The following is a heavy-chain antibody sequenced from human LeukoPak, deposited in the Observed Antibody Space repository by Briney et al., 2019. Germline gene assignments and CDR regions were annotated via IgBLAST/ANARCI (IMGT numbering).Heavy chain of an antibody. D-gene: IGHD3-9*01. CDR2: ISAYNGNT. V-gene: IGHV1-18*01. CDR3: ARADDISPRYYYGMDV. Sequence: ASVKVSCKVSGYTLTELSMHWVRQAPGKGLEWMGWISAYNGNTNYAQKVQGRVTMTTDTSTSTAYMELRSLRSDDTAVYYCARADDISPRYYYGMDVWGQGTTVTVSS. J-gene: IGHJ6*02. CDR1: GYTLTELS.